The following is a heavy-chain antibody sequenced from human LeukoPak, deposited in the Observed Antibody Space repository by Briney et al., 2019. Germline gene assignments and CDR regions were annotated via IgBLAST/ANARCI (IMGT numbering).Heavy chain of an antibody. V-gene: IGHV4-61*02. D-gene: IGHD1-26*01. J-gene: IGHJ3*02. CDR2: IYTSGST. CDR1: GGSISSSSYY. Sequence: SSETLSLTCTVSGGSISSSSYYWSWIRQPAGKGLEWIGRIYTSGSTNYNPSLKSRVTMSVDTSKNQFSLKLSSVTAADTAVYYCARASRWELRHAFDIWGQGTMVTVSS. CDR3: ARASRWELRHAFDI.